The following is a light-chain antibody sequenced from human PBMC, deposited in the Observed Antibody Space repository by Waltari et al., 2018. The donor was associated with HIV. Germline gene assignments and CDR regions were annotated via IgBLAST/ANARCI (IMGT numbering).Light chain of an antibody. Sequence: EIVLTKSPGTLSLSPGDRATLSCRASQIVGGNSLAWYQKKPGQAPRLLIYGPSTRAAGIPDRFSGSGSETDFTLTISRLEPEDCAVYYCQQYGSSEGFTFGPGTRVDI. CDR1: QIVGGNS. V-gene: IGKV3-20*01. CDR3: QQYGSSEGFT. J-gene: IGKJ3*01. CDR2: GPS.